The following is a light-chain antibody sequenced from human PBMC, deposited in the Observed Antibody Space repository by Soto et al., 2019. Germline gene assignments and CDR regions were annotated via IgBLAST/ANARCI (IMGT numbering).Light chain of an antibody. CDR2: GAS. V-gene: IGKV3-20*01. CDR1: QSVSSSY. Sequence: EIVLTQSPGTLSLSPGERATLSCRASQSVSSSYLAWYQQKPGQAPRLLIYGASSRATGIPDRFSGSGSGTDFTLTISRLEPEDFAVYYCQQYDSSPLAFGGETKVDIK. CDR3: QQYDSSPLA. J-gene: IGKJ4*01.